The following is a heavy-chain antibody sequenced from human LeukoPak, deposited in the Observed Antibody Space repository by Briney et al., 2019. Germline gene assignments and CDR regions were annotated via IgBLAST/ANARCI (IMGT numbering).Heavy chain of an antibody. D-gene: IGHD3-10*01. J-gene: IGHJ6*02. CDR1: GGSISSYY. CDR2: IYYSGST. Sequence: PSETLSLTCTVSGGSISSYYWSWIRQPPGKGLEWIGYIYYSGSTNYNPSLKSRVTISVDTSKNQFSLKLSSVTAADTAVYYCASLYGSGSYYRYYYGMDVWDQGTTVTVSS. CDR3: ASLYGSGSYYRYYYGMDV. V-gene: IGHV4-59*01.